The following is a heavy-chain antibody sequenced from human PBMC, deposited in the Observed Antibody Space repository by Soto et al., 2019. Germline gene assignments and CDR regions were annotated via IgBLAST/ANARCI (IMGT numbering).Heavy chain of an antibody. V-gene: IGHV3-23*01. D-gene: IGHD2-2*01. Sequence: PGGSLRLSCAASGFTFSSYAMSWVRQAPGKGLEWVSAISGSGGSTYYADSVKGRFTISRDNSKNTLYLQMNSLRAEDTAVYYCAATGCSSTSCYAIPYNWGQGTLVTVSS. CDR1: GFTFSSYA. CDR3: AATGCSSTSCYAIPYN. CDR2: ISGSGGST. J-gene: IGHJ4*02.